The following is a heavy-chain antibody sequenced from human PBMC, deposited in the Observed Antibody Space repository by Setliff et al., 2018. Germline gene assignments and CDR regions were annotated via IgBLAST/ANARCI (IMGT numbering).Heavy chain of an antibody. CDR1: GYTFTSYA. J-gene: IGHJ4*02. CDR3: ARRPYDSSGYFNY. CDR2: INAGNGNT. Sequence: GASVKVSCQASGYTFTSYAMHWVRQAPGQRLEWMGWINAGNGNTKYSQKFQGRVTITRDTSASTAYMVLSSLRSEDTAVYYCARRPYDSSGYFNYWGQGTQVTVSS. V-gene: IGHV1-3*01. D-gene: IGHD3-22*01.